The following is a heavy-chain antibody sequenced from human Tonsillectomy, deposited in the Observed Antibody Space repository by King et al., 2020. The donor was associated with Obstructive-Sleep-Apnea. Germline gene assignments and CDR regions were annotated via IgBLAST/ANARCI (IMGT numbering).Heavy chain of an antibody. D-gene: IGHD6-6*01. V-gene: IGHV4-39*07. Sequence: QLQESGPGLVKPSETLSLTCTVSGASISSSSYYWGWIRQPPGKGLEWIGSIYYSGTTYYNPSLKSRVTISVDTSKKQFSLKLSSVTAADTAVYYCAGDRRDSSSSGTFDYWGQGTLVTVSS. CDR1: GASISSSSYY. J-gene: IGHJ4*02. CDR2: IYYSGTT. CDR3: AGDRRDSSSSGTFDY.